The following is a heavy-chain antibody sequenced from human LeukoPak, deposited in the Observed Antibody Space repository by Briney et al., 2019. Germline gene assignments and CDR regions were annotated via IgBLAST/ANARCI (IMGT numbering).Heavy chain of an antibody. J-gene: IGHJ4*02. Sequence: GGSLRLSCAASGFTFSSYAMHWVRQAPGKGLEWVAVISYDGSNKYYADSVKGRFTISRDNTKNSLYLQMNSLRVEDTAVYYCARLLGDRTIYDYWGQGALVTVSS. V-gene: IGHV3-30-3*01. CDR2: ISYDGSNK. D-gene: IGHD3-16*01. CDR1: GFTFSSYA. CDR3: ARLLGDRTIYDY.